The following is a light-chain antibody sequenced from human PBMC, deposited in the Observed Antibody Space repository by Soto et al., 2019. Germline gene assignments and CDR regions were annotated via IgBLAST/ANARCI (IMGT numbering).Light chain of an antibody. V-gene: IGKV1-39*01. CDR3: QQSYSTRIT. CDR1: QSISSY. CDR2: AAS. Sequence: DIQMTQSPSSLSASVGDRVTITCRASQSISSYLNWYQQKPGQAPKLLIYAASSLQSGDPSRFSGSGSGTDFTLTISSLQPEDFATYYCQQSYSTRITFGQGTRLEIK. J-gene: IGKJ5*01.